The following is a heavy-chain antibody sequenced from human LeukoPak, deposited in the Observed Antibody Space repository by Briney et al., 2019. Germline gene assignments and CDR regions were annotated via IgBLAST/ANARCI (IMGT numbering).Heavy chain of an antibody. Sequence: MAYIYYCGSTNYTPSLKSRLTISVDTSTNQFSLKLSSVTAADTAVYYCASRVSGSFTFDYWGQGTLVTVSS. CDR3: ASRVSGSFTFDY. J-gene: IGHJ4*02. V-gene: IGHV4-59*01. CDR2: IYYCGST. D-gene: IGHD1-26*01.